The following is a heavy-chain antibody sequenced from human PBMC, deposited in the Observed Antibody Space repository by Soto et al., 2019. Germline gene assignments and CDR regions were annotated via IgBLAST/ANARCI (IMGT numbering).Heavy chain of an antibody. D-gene: IGHD2-15*01. CDR1: GGSISSGTYY. J-gene: IGHJ4*01. V-gene: IGHV4-31*03. Sequence: QVQLQESGPGLLKPSQTLSLTCSVSGGSISSGTYYWSWIRHRPGKGLEWIGYMYNSGTSSYSPSLKSRSVLSLDTSKNQFSLKLTSVTAADTATYFCARRLSGSSAFDYWGLGIVVTVSS. CDR3: ARRLSGSSAFDY. CDR2: MYNSGTS.